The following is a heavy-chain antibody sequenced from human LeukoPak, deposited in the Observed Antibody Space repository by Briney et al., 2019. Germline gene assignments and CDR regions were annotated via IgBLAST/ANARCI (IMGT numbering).Heavy chain of an antibody. CDR2: INPSGGST. CDR1: GYTFTSYY. J-gene: IGHJ4*02. V-gene: IGHV1-46*01. CDR3: ARDHSDLRQWLAVGEYYFGY. Sequence: GASVKVSCKASGYTFTSYYMHWVRQAPGQGLEWMGIINPSGGSTSYAQKFQGRVTMTRDTSTSTVYMELSSLRSEDTAVYYCARDHSDLRQWLAVGEYYFGYWGQGTLVTVSS. D-gene: IGHD6-19*01.